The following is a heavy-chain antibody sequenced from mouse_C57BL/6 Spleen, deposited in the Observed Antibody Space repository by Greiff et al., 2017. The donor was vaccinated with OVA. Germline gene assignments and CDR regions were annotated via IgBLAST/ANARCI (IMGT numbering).Heavy chain of an antibody. Sequence: EVQLQQSGPELVKPGASVKISCKASGYTFTDYYMNWVKQSHGKSLEWIGDINPNNGGTSYNQKFKGKATLTVDKSSSTAYMELRSLTSEDSAVYYCARDGNSHYYAMDYWGQGTSVTVSS. CDR1: GYTFTDYY. CDR3: ARDGNSHYYAMDY. CDR2: INPNNGGT. J-gene: IGHJ4*01. D-gene: IGHD2-1*01. V-gene: IGHV1-26*01.